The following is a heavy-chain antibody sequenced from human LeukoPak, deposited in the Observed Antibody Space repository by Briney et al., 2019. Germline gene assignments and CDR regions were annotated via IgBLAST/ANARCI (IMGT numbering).Heavy chain of an antibody. CDR2: INHSGST. D-gene: IGHD3-16*02. Sequence: SETLSLTCAVYGGSFSGYYWSWIRQPPGKGLEWIGEINHSGSTNYNPSLKSRVTISVGTSKNQFSLKLSSVTAADTAVYYCARDPLYDYVWGSYRPYYFDYWGQGTLVTVSS. CDR1: GGSFSGYY. J-gene: IGHJ4*02. V-gene: IGHV4-34*01. CDR3: ARDPLYDYVWGSYRPYYFDY.